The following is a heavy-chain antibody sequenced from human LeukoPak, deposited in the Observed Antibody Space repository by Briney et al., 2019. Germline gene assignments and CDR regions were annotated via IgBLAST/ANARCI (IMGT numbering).Heavy chain of an antibody. Sequence: SETLSLTCTVSGGSISSSSYYWGWIRQPPGKGLEWIGSIYYSGSTYYNPSLKSRVTISVDTSKNQFSLKLSSVTAADTAVYYCARESSPKWELPHIRVIDYWGQGTLVTVSS. CDR3: ARESSPKWELPHIRVIDY. V-gene: IGHV4-39*07. J-gene: IGHJ4*02. CDR2: IYYSGST. CDR1: GGSISSSSYY. D-gene: IGHD1-26*01.